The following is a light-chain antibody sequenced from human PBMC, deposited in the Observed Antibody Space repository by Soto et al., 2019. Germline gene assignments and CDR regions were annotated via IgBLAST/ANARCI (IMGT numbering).Light chain of an antibody. Sequence: SYELTQPPSVSVAPGQTATIACGGNNMGTKSVNWYQQKPGQAPVLVVYDGGDRPSGIPERFSGSKSGNTATLTISRVEAGDEADYYCQVWDSDTDHPVFGGGTKLTVL. CDR2: DGG. CDR3: QVWDSDTDHPV. J-gene: IGLJ3*02. V-gene: IGLV3-21*02. CDR1: NMGTKS.